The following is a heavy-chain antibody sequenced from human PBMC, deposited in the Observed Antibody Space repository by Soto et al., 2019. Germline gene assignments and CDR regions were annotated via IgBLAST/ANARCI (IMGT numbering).Heavy chain of an antibody. CDR3: ARGKPFGHYAMDV. CDR2: INHGGST. V-gene: IGHV4-34*01. CDR1: GGSFSDYY. D-gene: IGHD3-3*01. J-gene: IGHJ6*02. Sequence: SETLSLTCAVYGGSFSDYYWSWIRQPPGKGLVWIGEINHGGSTNYNPSLKSRVTISVDTSKNQFSLKLSSVTAADTAVYYCARGKPFGHYAMDVWGQGTTVTVSS.